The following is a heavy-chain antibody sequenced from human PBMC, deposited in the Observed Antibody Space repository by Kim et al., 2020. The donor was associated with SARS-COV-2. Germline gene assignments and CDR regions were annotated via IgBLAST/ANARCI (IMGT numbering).Heavy chain of an antibody. D-gene: IGHD3-10*01. CDR1: GFTFSSYA. J-gene: IGHJ2*01. CDR3: ARVGPLWFGELWVPYWYFDL. Sequence: GGSLRLSCAASGFTFSSYAMHWVRQAPGKGLEYVSAISSNGGSTYYANSVKGRFTISRDNSKNTLYLQMGSLRAEDMAVYYCARVGPLWFGELWVPYWYFDLWGRGTLVTVSS. V-gene: IGHV3-64*01. CDR2: ISSNGGST.